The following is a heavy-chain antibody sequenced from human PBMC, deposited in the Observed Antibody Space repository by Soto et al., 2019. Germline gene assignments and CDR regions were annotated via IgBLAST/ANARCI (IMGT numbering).Heavy chain of an antibody. V-gene: IGHV3-48*02. CDR3: ARGFDLQYGMDV. J-gene: IGHJ6*02. CDR1: GFTLSIYS. D-gene: IGHD3-10*01. CDR2: ISGSSDII. Sequence: EVQLVESGGGLIQRGGSLRLSCAASGFTLSIYSLNWVRQAPRKGLEWLSYISGSSDIIYYADSVKGRFTISRDNAKNSLSLQMNSLTDEDTAVYFCARGFDLQYGMDVWGQGTTFTVSS.